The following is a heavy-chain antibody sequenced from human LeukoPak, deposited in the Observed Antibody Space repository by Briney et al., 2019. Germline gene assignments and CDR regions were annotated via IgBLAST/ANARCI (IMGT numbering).Heavy chain of an antibody. J-gene: IGHJ4*02. D-gene: IGHD5-18*01. CDR3: ARVLQLALFDY. Sequence: ASVKVSCKASGYTFPSNGISWVRQAPGQGLEWMGWISAYNGNTNYAQKLQGRVTMTTDTSTSTAYMELRSLRSDDTAVYYCARVLQLALFDYWGQGTLVTVSS. V-gene: IGHV1-18*01. CDR1: GYTFPSNG. CDR2: ISAYNGNT.